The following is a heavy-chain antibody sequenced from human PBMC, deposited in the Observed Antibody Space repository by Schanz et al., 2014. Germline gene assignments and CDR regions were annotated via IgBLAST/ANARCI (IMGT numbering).Heavy chain of an antibody. CDR3: AKDPSHGDYDYYFDY. CDR1: GFTFNSYA. D-gene: IGHD3-22*01. Sequence: QLVGSGGGLIQPGGSLRLSCAASGFTFNSYAMTWVRQAPGKGLEWVSAISGSGGSTYYADSVKGRFTISRDNSKNTLYLQMNSLRAEDTAVYYCAKDPSHGDYDYYFDYWGQGTLVTVSS. J-gene: IGHJ4*02. CDR2: ISGSGGST. V-gene: IGHV3-23*04.